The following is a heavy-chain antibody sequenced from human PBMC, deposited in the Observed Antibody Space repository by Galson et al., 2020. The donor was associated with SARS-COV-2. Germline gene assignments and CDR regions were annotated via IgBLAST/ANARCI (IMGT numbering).Heavy chain of an antibody. CDR1: GGSISRSTYY. CDR2: IYYSGST. D-gene: IGHD6-19*01. J-gene: IGHJ4*02. V-gene: IGHV4-39*07. Sequence: SETLSLTYTVSGGSISRSTYYWGWIRQPPGKGLEWIGSIYYSGSTYYNPSLKSRVTISVDTSKNQFSLKLSSVTAADTAIYYCATLGVAVAGTIWGQGTLVTVSS. CDR3: ATLGVAVAGTI.